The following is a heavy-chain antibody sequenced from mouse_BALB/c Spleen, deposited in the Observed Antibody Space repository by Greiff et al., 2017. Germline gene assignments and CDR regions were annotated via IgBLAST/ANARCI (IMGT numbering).Heavy chain of an antibody. J-gene: IGHJ3*01. CDR1: GYTFTSYW. CDR2: IYPGNSDT. V-gene: IGHV1-5*01. CDR3: VYYGSSTWLAY. D-gene: IGHD1-1*01. Sequence: VQLQQSGSVLARPGASVKMSCKASGYTFTSYWMHWVNQRPGQGLEWIGAIYPGNSDTSYNQKFKGKAKLTAFTSTSTAYMELSSLTNEDSAVYYCVYYGSSTWLAYWGQGTLVTVSA.